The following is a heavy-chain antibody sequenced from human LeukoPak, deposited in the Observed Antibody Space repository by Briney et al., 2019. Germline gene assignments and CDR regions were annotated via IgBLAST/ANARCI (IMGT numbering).Heavy chain of an antibody. D-gene: IGHD3-9*01. J-gene: IGHJ6*02. V-gene: IGHV4-34*01. CDR2: INHSGST. Sequence: SETLSLTCAVYGGSFSGYYWSWIRQPPGKGLEWIGEINHSGSTNYNPSLKSRVTISVDTSKNQFSLKLSSVTAADTAVYYCARDSVLRYFESYYYYYGMAVWGQGTTVTVSS. CDR3: ARDSVLRYFESYYYYYGMAV. CDR1: GGSFSGYY.